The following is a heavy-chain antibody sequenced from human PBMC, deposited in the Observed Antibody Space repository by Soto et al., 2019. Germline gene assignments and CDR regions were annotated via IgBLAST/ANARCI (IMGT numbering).Heavy chain of an antibody. CDR2: IRNKANSYTT. V-gene: IGHV3-72*01. J-gene: IGHJ4*01. CDR3: SRAGILTTPYYFDY. CDR1: GFTFIDHY. D-gene: IGHD2-21*01. Sequence: PVVPLRLSCAALGFTFIDHYMDWVSKDNGKGLEWVGRIRNKANSYTTEYAASVKGRFTISRDDSKNLLFLQMFSLKTEDTAVYYCSRAGILTTPYYFDYWGQGTLVTVSS.